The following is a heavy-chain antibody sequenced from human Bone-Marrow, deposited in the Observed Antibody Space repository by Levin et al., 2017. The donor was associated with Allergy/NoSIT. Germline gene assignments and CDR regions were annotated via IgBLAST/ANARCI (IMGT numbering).Heavy chain of an antibody. Sequence: SETLSLTCTVSGGSISSYYWSWIRQPAGKGLEWIGRIYTSGSTNYNPSLKSRVTMSVDTSKNQFSLKLSSVTAADTAVYYCARDRGRRYYYDSSGYPYYFDYWGQGTLVTVSS. J-gene: IGHJ4*02. CDR2: IYTSGST. D-gene: IGHD3-22*01. CDR1: GGSISSYY. V-gene: IGHV4-4*07. CDR3: ARDRGRRYYYDSSGYPYYFDY.